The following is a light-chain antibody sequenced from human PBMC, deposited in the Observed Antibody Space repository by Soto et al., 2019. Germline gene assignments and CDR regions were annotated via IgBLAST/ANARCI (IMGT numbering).Light chain of an antibody. V-gene: IGKV4-1*01. Sequence: VLTQSPDSLAVSLGERATVNCKSSQTVLDSSTNKSYVAWYQKKPGHPPKLLVHWASTRESGVPDRFSGGGSGTDFTLTIGSLQAEDVAVYYCHQYYTTPQTFGQGTKLEIK. CDR1: QTVLDSSTNKSY. CDR3: HQYYTTPQT. J-gene: IGKJ2*01. CDR2: WAS.